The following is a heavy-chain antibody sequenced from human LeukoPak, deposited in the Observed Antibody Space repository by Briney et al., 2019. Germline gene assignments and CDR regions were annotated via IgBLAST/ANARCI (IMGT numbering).Heavy chain of an antibody. CDR3: ARIYTTSRFYDY. D-gene: IGHD2-2*02. V-gene: IGHV3-23*01. J-gene: IGHJ4*02. CDR2: ITASGGST. Sequence: PGGSLRLSCAASGFTFSSYAVTWVRQAPGKGLEWVSSITASGGSTYYGDSVKGRFTISRDNSKNALYLQMNSLRAEDTAVYFCARIYTTSRFYDYWGQGTLVTVSS. CDR1: GFTFSSYA.